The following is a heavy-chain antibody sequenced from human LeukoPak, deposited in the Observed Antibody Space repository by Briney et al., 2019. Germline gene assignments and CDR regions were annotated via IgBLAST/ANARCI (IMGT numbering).Heavy chain of an antibody. V-gene: IGHV3-7*01. CDR1: GFTFGDYA. Sequence: GGSLRLSCTTSGFTFGDYAMSWVRQAPGKGLEWVANIKQDGSEKYYVDSVKGRFTISRDNAKNSLYLQMNSLRAEDTAVYYCARDRIAGHLFFDYWGQGTLVTVSS. CDR3: ARDRIAGHLFFDY. CDR2: IKQDGSEK. D-gene: IGHD6-13*01. J-gene: IGHJ4*02.